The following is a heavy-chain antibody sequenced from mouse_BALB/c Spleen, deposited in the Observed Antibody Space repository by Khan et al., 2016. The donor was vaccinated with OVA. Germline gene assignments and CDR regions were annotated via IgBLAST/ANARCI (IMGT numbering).Heavy chain of an antibody. CDR1: GYSITSDYA. CDR3: ARIYWGDFDY. CDR2: ISYSGNT. V-gene: IGHV3-2*02. J-gene: IGHJ2*01. D-gene: IGHD1-1*01. Sequence: EVQLQESGPGLVKPSQSLSLTCTVTGYSITSDYAWNWIRQFPGNKLEWMGYISYSGNTKYNPSLKSRISITRDTSEKQFFLQLNAVTIEDTATYYCARIYWGDFDYWGQGTTLTVSS.